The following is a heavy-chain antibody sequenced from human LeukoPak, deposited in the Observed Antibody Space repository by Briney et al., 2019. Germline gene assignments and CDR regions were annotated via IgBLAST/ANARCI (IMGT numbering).Heavy chain of an antibody. CDR3: ARDGYNYYFDY. Sequence: PSETLSLTCTVSGGSISSSSYYWGWIRQPPGKGLEWIGSGLYTGNTYSNPSLRSRVTISVDTSKNQFSLKLSSVTAADTAVYYCARDGYNYYFDYWGQGTLVTVSS. CDR1: GGSISSSSYY. CDR2: GLYTGNT. J-gene: IGHJ4*02. V-gene: IGHV4-39*02. D-gene: IGHD5-24*01.